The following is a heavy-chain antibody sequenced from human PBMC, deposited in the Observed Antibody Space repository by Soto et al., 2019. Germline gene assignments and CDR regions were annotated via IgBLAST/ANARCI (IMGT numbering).Heavy chain of an antibody. D-gene: IGHD2-21*02. Sequence: QVQLVESGGGVGQPGRSLRLSCAASGFDFSNHAMHWVRQPPGKAPEWLATISFDGGDEFYADSVKGRFTISRDNSKSPLSLHMNSLRAEDTAVYYCVKFCGGDCYNYWGQGTLVTVSS. CDR3: VKFCGGDCYNY. V-gene: IGHV3-30-3*02. CDR1: GFDFSNHA. CDR2: ISFDGGDE. J-gene: IGHJ4*02.